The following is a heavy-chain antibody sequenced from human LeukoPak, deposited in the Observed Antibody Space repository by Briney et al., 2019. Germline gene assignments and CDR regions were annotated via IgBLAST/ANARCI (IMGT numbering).Heavy chain of an antibody. CDR3: AKDTLDCSGGSCYSWFDP. CDR2: ISGDGGST. V-gene: IGHV3-43*02. J-gene: IGHJ5*02. D-gene: IGHD2-15*01. CDR1: GFTFDDYA. Sequence: GGSLRLSCAASGFTFDDYAMHWVRQAPGKGLEWVSLISGDGGSTYYADSVKGRFTISRDNSKNSLYLQMNSLGTEDTALYYCAKDTLDCSGGSCYSWFDPWGQGTLVTVSS.